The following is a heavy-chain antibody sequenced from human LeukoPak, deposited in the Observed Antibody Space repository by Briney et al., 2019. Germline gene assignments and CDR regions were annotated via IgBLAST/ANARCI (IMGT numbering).Heavy chain of an antibody. CDR3: ARVGFCSSTTCSRFDY. V-gene: IGHV4-39*07. CDR2: ISYSGST. J-gene: IGHJ4*02. D-gene: IGHD2-2*03. CDR1: SGSISSSNYY. Sequence: SETLSLTCTVSSGSISSSNYYWGWIRQPPGKGLEWIGSISYSGSTYCNPSLKSRVTMSVDTSKNEFSLKLSSVTAADTAVYYCARVGFCSSTTCSRFDYWGQGSLVTVSS.